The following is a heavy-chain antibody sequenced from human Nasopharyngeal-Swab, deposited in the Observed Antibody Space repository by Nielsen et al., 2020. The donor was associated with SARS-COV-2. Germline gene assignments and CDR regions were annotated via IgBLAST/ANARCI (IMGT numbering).Heavy chain of an antibody. CDR1: GYTLTELS. V-gene: IGHV1-24*01. CDR2: FDPEDGET. J-gene: IGHJ5*02. CDR3: ATGGIVTSNWFDP. Sequence: ASVKVSCKVSGYTLTELSMHWVRQAPGKGLEWMGGFDPEDGETIYAQRFQGRVTMTEDTSTDTAYMELSSLRSEDTAVYYCATGGIVTSNWFDPWGQGTLVTVSS. D-gene: IGHD3-10*01.